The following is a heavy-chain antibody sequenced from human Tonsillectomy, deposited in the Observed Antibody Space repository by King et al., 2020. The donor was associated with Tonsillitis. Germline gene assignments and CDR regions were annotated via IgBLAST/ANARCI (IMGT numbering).Heavy chain of an antibody. V-gene: IGHV3-7*01. J-gene: IGHJ4*02. CDR1: GFTFSSYW. CDR2: IDVDGSEH. Sequence: VQLVESGGGLVQPGGSLRLSCAASGFTFSSYWMNWVRQAPGKGLEWWANIDVDGSEHYYVDSVGGRFTISRDNDKNSLYLEINSLRAEDTAVYYCARDRGWLHLDYWGQGTLVTVSS. CDR3: ARDRGWLHLDY. D-gene: IGHD3-10*01.